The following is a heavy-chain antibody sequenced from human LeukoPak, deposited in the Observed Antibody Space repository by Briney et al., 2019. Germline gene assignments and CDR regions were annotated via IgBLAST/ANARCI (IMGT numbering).Heavy chain of an antibody. CDR2: ISSSSSYI. V-gene: IGHV3-21*04. CDR3: AKDFVPYPQGWFDP. CDR1: GFTFSSYS. J-gene: IGHJ5*02. D-gene: IGHD2-2*01. Sequence: GGSLRLSCAASGFTFSSYSMNWVRQAPGKGLEWVSSISSSSSYIYYADSVKGRFTISRDNAKNSLYLQMNSLRAEDTALYYCAKDFVPYPQGWFDPWGQGTLVTVSS.